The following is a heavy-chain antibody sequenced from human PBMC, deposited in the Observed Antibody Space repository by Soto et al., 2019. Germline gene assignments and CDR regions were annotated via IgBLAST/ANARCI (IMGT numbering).Heavy chain of an antibody. CDR1: GGSISSGDYY. CDR2: IYYSGST. D-gene: IGHD6-19*01. Sequence: SETLSLTCTVSGGSISSGDYYWSWIRQPPGKGLEWIGYIYYSGSTYYNPSLKSRVTISVDTSKNQFSLKLSSVTAADTAVYYCATLTYSSGWARLNGYYYYGMDVWGQGTTVTVSS. V-gene: IGHV4-30-4*01. CDR3: ATLTYSSGWARLNGYYYYGMDV. J-gene: IGHJ6*02.